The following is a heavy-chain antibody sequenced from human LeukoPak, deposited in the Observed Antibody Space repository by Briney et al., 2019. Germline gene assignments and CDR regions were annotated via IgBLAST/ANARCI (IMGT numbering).Heavy chain of an antibody. V-gene: IGHV4-34*01. J-gene: IGHJ3*02. Sequence: SETLSLTCAVYGGSFSGYYWSWIRQPPGKGLEWIGEINHSGSTNYNPSLKSRVTISVDTSKNQFSLKLSSVTAAGTAAYHCARGRLIVVVPAAIHAFDIWGQGTMVTVSS. CDR3: ARGRLIVVVPAAIHAFDI. CDR2: INHSGST. D-gene: IGHD2-2*01. CDR1: GGSFSGYY.